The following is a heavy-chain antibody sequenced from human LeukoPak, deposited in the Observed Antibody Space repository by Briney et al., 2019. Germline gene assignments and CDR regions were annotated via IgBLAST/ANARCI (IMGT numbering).Heavy chain of an antibody. CDR3: ARNYGHNSKCFDF. CDR1: GYTFTDYF. J-gene: IGHJ4*02. D-gene: IGHD4-17*01. V-gene: IGHV1-2*02. CDR2: IRPNSGDT. Sequence: GASVKVSCKASGYTFTDYFIHWVRQAPGQGLEWMGWIRPNSGDTHYAQRFQGRVTMTRDTSVSTAHMELSSLRSDDTAIYYCARNYGHNSKCFDFWGQGTLVTVSS.